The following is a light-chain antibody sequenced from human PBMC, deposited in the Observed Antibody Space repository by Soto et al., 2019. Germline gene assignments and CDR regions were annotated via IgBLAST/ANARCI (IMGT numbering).Light chain of an antibody. V-gene: IGLV2-14*01. CDR2: EVR. CDR1: MRDVGAYNL. J-gene: IGLJ3*02. Sequence: QSVLTQPASVSGSAGQSITISCSGTMRDVGAYNLVSWYQQHPGTAPQLIIYEVRNRPSGISCRFSGSRSGNTASLTISGLQSEDEGDYYCSAYTARGTLVFGGGTKLTVL. CDR3: SAYTARGTLV.